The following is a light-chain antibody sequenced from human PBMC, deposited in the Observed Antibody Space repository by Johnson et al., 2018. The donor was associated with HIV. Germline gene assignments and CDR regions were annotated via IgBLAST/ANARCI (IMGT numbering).Light chain of an antibody. CDR2: DNN. Sequence: QSVLTQPPSVSAAPGQKVTISCYGSSSNIGNNYVSWYQQLPGTAHKLLIYDNNKRPSGIPDRFSGSKSGTSATLGITGLQTGDEADYYCGTWDSSLSAGRYVFGTGTKVTVL. CDR1: SSNIGNNY. V-gene: IGLV1-51*01. J-gene: IGLJ1*01. CDR3: GTWDSSLSAGRYV.